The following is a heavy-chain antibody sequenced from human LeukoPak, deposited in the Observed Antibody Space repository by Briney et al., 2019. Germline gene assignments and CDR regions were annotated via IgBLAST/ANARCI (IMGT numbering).Heavy chain of an antibody. CDR1: GYTFTSYG. J-gene: IGHJ6*03. Sequence: GASVKVSCKASGYTFTSYGISWVRQAPGQGLEWMGWISAYNGITNYAQKLQGRVTITTDESTSTAYMELSSLRSEDTAVYYCARGGGWFGEPPPWPPYYYYMDVWGKGTTVTVSS. CDR2: ISAYNGIT. D-gene: IGHD3-10*01. V-gene: IGHV1-18*01. CDR3: ARGGGWFGEPPPWPPYYYYMDV.